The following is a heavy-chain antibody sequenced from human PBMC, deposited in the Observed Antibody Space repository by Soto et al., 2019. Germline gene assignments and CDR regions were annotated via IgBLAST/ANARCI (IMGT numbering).Heavy chain of an antibody. D-gene: IGHD3-22*01. J-gene: IGHJ5*02. CDR2: INHHGGET. CDR1: GFMFSSHW. Sequence: GGSLRLSCEVSGFMFSSHWMAWVRQAPGRGLEWVANINHHGGETYYGGSVKGRFTISRDNTKNSLYLQMNSLRAEDTAVYYCARHSRSAAIFFPWGQGTQVTVSS. V-gene: IGHV3-7*01. CDR3: ARHSRSAAIFFP.